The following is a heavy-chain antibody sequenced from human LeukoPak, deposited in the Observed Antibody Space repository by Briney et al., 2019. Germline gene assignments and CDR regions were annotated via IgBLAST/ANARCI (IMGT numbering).Heavy chain of an antibody. D-gene: IGHD2-21*01. CDR2: IYYSGST. Sequence: PSETLSLTCTVSGGSISSYYWSWTRQPPGKGLEWIGYIYYSGSTNYNPSLKSRVTISVDTSKNQFSLKLSSVTAADTAVYYCARGLGMAIIWGQGTLVTVSS. V-gene: IGHV4-59*12. CDR3: ARGLGMAII. J-gene: IGHJ4*02. CDR1: GGSISSYY.